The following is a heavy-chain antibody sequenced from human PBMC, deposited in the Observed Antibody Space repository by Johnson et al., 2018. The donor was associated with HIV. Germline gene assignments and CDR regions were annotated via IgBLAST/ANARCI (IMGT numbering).Heavy chain of an antibody. Sequence: VQLVESGGGLAQPGGSLRLSCSASGFTFSTNVMSWVRQAPGKGLEWVASIIGGSGGTTYSAEAVKGRFSISRDNAKNSLYLQMNSLRAEDTAVYYFARALYYYDRGDAFDIWGQGTMVTVSS. D-gene: IGHD3-22*01. CDR2: IIGGSGGTT. V-gene: IGHV3-48*04. CDR1: GFTFSTNV. CDR3: ARALYYYDRGDAFDI. J-gene: IGHJ3*02.